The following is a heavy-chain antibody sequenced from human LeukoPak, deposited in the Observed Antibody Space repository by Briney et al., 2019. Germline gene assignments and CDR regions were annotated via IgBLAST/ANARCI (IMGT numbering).Heavy chain of an antibody. CDR1: GLTFSSFS. CDR2: ISSSSSYI. CDR3: ARERGSSSWMTFDY. J-gene: IGHJ4*02. D-gene: IGHD6-13*01. V-gene: IGHV3-21*01. Sequence: GGSLRLSCAPSGLTFSSFSMDWVRQAPGKGLEWVSSISSSSSYIYYADSVKRRFTISRDNAKNSLYLQMNSLRAEDTAVYYCARERGSSSWMTFDYWGQGTLVTVSS.